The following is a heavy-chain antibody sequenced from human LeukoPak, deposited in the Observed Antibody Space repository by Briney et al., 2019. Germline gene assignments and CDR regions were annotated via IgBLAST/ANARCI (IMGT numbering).Heavy chain of an antibody. Sequence: SETLSLTCTVSGGSISSSNYYWGWIRQPPGKGLEWIGSIYYSGSTYYSPSLKSRVTISVDTSKNQFSLKLSSVTAADTAVYYCARGLQLWSFRYFDYWGQGTLVTVSS. D-gene: IGHD5-18*01. V-gene: IGHV4-39*07. CDR2: IYYSGST. CDR3: ARGLQLWSFRYFDY. CDR1: GGSISSSNYY. J-gene: IGHJ4*02.